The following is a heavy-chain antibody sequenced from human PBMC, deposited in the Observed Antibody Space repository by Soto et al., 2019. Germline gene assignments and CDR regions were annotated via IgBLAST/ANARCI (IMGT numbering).Heavy chain of an antibody. Sequence: QITLKESGPTLVKPTQPLTLTCTFSGFSLSTSGVGVGLIRQPPEKALEWLALISWDAAKRYSPSLKSRLTITKDIFTFRDVLTTTNMNPLDTATYDCANGSIWREGPHAVDIWGQGTMVTVSS. D-gene: IGHD3-10*01. CDR1: GFSLSTSGVG. V-gene: IGHV2-5*02. CDR2: ISWDAAK. J-gene: IGHJ3*02. CDR3: ANGSIWREGPHAVDI.